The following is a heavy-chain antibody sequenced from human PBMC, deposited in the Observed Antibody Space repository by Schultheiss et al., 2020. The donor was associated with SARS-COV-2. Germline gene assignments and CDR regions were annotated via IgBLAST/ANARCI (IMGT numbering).Heavy chain of an antibody. D-gene: IGHD3-3*01. CDR2: ISSSSSYI. Sequence: GGSLRLSCAASGFTFSSYSMNWVRQAPGKGLEWVSSISSSSSYIYYADSVKGRFTISRDNAKNSLYLQMNSLRAEDTAVYYCAREDDFWSGYLDPWGQGTLVTVSS. CDR3: AREDDFWSGYLDP. V-gene: IGHV3-21*01. CDR1: GFTFSSYS. J-gene: IGHJ5*02.